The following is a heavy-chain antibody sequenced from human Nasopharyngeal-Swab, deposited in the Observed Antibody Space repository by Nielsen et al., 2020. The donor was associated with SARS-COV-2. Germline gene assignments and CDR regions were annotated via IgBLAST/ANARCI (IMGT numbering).Heavy chain of an antibody. CDR2: INAGNGNT. J-gene: IGHJ3*02. CDR3: ARDRWRDAFDI. CDR1: GYTFTSYA. D-gene: IGHD4-23*01. V-gene: IGHV1-3*01. Sequence: ASVKVSCKASGYTFTSYAMHWVRQAPGQRLEWMGWINAGNGNTKYSQKFQGRVTITRDTSASTAYMELSSLRSEDAAVYYCARDRWRDAFDIWGKGTMVTVSS.